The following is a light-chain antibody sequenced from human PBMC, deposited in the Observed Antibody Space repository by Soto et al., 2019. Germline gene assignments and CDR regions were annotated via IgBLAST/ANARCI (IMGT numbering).Light chain of an antibody. J-gene: IGLJ3*02. Sequence: HSVLTQPRSVSGSPGQSVTISCTGTSSDVGGYNYVSWYQQHPAKAPKLMIYDVSKRPSGVPDRFSGSRSGNTASLTISGLQAEYEADYYCFSYTGTYTVVFGGGTKLTVL. CDR1: SSDVGGYNY. V-gene: IGLV2-11*01. CDR2: DVS. CDR3: FSYTGTYTVV.